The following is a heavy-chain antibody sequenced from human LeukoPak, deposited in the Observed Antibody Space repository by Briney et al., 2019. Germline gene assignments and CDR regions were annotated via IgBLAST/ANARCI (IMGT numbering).Heavy chain of an antibody. CDR3: ARVDSGSACAS. CDR2: ISSSSYI. Sequence: GGSLRLSCAASGFTFSSYSMNWVRQAPGKGLEWVSSISSSSYIYYADSVKGRFTISRDISKNTLYLQMGSLRPEDMAVYYCARVDSGSACASWGQGILVTVSS. D-gene: IGHD6-19*01. CDR1: GFTFSSYS. J-gene: IGHJ1*01. V-gene: IGHV3-21*01.